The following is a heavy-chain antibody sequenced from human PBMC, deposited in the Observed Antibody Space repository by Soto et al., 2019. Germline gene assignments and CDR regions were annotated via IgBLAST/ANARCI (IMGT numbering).Heavy chain of an antibody. Sequence: SETLSLTCAVYGGSFSGYYWSWIRQPPGKGLEWIGEINHSGSTNYNPSLKSRVTISVDTSKNQFSLKLSSVTAADTAVYYCAKLRGSGSYYSKKFYFDYWGQGTLVTVS. V-gene: IGHV4-34*01. CDR2: INHSGST. D-gene: IGHD3-10*01. J-gene: IGHJ4*02. CDR3: AKLRGSGSYYSKKFYFDY. CDR1: GGSFSGYY.